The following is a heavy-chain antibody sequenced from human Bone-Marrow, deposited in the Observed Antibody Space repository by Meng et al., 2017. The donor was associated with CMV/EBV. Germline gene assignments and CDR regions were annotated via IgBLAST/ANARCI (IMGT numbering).Heavy chain of an antibody. V-gene: IGHV3-21*06. CDR1: GFTFEDFG. J-gene: IGHJ4*01. D-gene: IGHD3-10*01. Sequence: GESLKISCAASGFTFEDFGMAWVRQAPGKGLEWVSSISSSSSYIHYADSVRGRFTISRDNAKNSLYLQMNSLRVEDTAFYYCASREGGYWGQGTLVTVSS. CDR3: ASREGGY. CDR2: ISSSSSYI.